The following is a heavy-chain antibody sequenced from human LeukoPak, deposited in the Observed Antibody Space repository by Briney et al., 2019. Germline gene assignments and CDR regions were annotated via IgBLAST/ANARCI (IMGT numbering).Heavy chain of an antibody. V-gene: IGHV3-23*01. CDR1: GFTFSSYV. J-gene: IGHJ4*02. CDR3: AKVPSYDFWSGFHRGPFDY. Sequence: GGSLRLSCAASGFTFSSYVMTWVRQAPGKGLEWVSGISGSGGSSSHADSVKGRFTISRDNSKNTLYLQMNSLRAEDTAVYYCAKVPSYDFWSGFHRGPFDYWGQGTLVTVFS. D-gene: IGHD3-3*01. CDR2: ISGSGGSS.